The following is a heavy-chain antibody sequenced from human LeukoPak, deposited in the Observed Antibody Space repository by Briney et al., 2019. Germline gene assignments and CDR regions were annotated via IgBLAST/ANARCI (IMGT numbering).Heavy chain of an antibody. CDR2: ISAYNGNT. J-gene: IGHJ1*01. CDR3: ARDELSSSSWYEIGYFQH. D-gene: IGHD6-13*01. CDR1: GYTFTSYG. Sequence: ASVKVSCKASGYTFTSYGISWVRQAPGQGREWMGWISAYNGNTNYAQKLQGRVTMTTDTSTSTAYMELRSLRSDDTAVYYCARDELSSSSWYEIGYFQHWRQGTLVTVSS. V-gene: IGHV1-18*01.